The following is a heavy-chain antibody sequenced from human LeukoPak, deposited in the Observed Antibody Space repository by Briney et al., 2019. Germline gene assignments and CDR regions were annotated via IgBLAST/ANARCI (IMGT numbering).Heavy chain of an antibody. Sequence: GGSLRLSCAASGFTFSSCAMHWVRQAPGKGLECVAVISYDGSNKYYADSVKGRFTISRDNSKNTLYLQMNSLRAEDTAVYYCARDLDDILTSLYYYGMDVWGQGTTVTVSS. D-gene: IGHD3-9*01. J-gene: IGHJ6*02. CDR3: ARDLDDILTSLYYYGMDV. CDR2: ISYDGSNK. CDR1: GFTFSSCA. V-gene: IGHV3-30-3*01.